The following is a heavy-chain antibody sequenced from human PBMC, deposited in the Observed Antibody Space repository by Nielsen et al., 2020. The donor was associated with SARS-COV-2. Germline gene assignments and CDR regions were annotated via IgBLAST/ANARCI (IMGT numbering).Heavy chain of an antibody. D-gene: IGHD6-6*01. J-gene: IGHJ6*02. V-gene: IGHV4-61*08. CDR3: ARASQLAHGGYYYGMDV. CDR1: GGSISSGGYY. CDR2: IYYSGST. Sequence: SETLSLTCTVSGGSISSGGYYWSWIRQHPGKGLEWIGYIYYSGSTNYNPSLKSRVTISVDTSKNQFSLKLSSVTAADTAVYYCARASQLAHGGYYYGMDVWGQGTTVTVSS.